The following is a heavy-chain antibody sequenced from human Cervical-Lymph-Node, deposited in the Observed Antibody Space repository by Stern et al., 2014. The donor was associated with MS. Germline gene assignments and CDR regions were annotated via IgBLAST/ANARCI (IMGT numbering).Heavy chain of an antibody. CDR2: IYYDGAT. D-gene: IGHD5-12*01. Sequence: QLQLQESGPGLVKPSETLSLTCTVSGGPFSSSSYYWGWIRQPPGKGLEWVGTIYYDGATYYNPSLESRVNISMDTYDNHFSLKLPSATATDTATYYCARSRGYRAGLFDYWGQGTLVTVSS. CDR3: ARSRGYRAGLFDY. V-gene: IGHV4-39*02. J-gene: IGHJ4*02. CDR1: GGPFSSSSYY.